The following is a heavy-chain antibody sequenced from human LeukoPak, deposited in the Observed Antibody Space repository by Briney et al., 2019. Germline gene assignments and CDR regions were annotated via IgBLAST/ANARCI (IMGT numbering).Heavy chain of an antibody. V-gene: IGHV3-23*01. CDR2: IGGSGETT. J-gene: IGHJ6*02. CDR1: GFIFSSYA. D-gene: IGHD6-6*01. CDR3: ARSAARLRYYYAMDV. Sequence: GGSLRLACAASGFIFSSYAMIWVRQAPGKGLEWVSSIGGSGETTYYADSVKGRFTISRHNSNNTLYLQMSSLRAEDTAVYFCARSAARLRYYYAMDVWGQGTTVTVCS.